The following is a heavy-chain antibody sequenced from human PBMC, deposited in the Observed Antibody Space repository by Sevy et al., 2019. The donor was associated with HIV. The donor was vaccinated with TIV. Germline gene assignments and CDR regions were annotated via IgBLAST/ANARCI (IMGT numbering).Heavy chain of an antibody. Sequence: SETLSLTCTVSGGSISSSSYYWGWIRQPPGKGLEWIGSIYYSGSTYYNPSLKSRVTISVDTSKNQFSLKPSSVTAADTAVYYCARAYSSGWYIDYWGQGTLVTVSS. CDR2: IYYSGST. D-gene: IGHD6-19*01. V-gene: IGHV4-39*01. CDR3: ARAYSSGWYIDY. CDR1: GGSISSSSYY. J-gene: IGHJ4*02.